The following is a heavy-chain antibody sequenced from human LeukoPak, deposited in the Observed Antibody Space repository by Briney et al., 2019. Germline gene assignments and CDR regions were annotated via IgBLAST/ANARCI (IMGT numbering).Heavy chain of an antibody. J-gene: IGHJ4*02. CDR1: GFTFSSYS. CDR3: AMSNYCGGDCYTLSFDY. Sequence: PGGSLRLSCAASGFTFSSYSMNWVRQAPGKGREWSSSISISSSYIYYADSVKGRFTISRDNAKNSLYLQMNSLRAEDTAVYYCAMSNYCGGDCYTLSFDYWGQGTLVTVSS. V-gene: IGHV3-21*01. CDR2: ISISSSYI. D-gene: IGHD2-21*02.